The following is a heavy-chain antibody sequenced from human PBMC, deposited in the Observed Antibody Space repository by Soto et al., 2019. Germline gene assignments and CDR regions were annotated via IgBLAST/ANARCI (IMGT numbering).Heavy chain of an antibody. V-gene: IGHV1-69*13. Sequence: SVKVSCKASGGTFSSYAISWVRQAPGQGLEWMGGIIPIFGTANYAQKFQGRVTITADESTSTAYMELSSLRSEDTAVYYCASSLLGLNHIVVVTALDATFDIWGQGTMVTVSS. CDR3: ASSLLGLNHIVVVTALDATFDI. J-gene: IGHJ3*02. CDR2: IIPIFGTA. CDR1: GGTFSSYA. D-gene: IGHD2-21*02.